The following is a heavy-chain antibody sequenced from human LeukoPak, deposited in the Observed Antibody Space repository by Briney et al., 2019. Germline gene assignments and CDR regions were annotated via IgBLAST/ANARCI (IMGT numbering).Heavy chain of an antibody. CDR3: ARQPYMLGAYYFDY. V-gene: IGHV4-61*05. CDR2: ILYSGST. D-gene: IGHD1-26*01. Sequence: PSETLSLTCTVSGGSISSSSYYWGWIRQPPGKGLEWVGYILYSGSTNYNPSLKSRVTLSVDTSKNQFSLRLGSVTAADTAVYYCARQPYMLGAYYFDYWGQGTLVAVSS. J-gene: IGHJ4*02. CDR1: GGSISSSSYY.